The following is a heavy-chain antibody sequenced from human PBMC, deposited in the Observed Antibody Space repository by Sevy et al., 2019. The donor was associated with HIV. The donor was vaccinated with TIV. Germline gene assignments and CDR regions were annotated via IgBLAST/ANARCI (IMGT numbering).Heavy chain of an antibody. D-gene: IGHD3-22*01. Sequence: GGSLRLSCAASGFTFSSYWMSWVRQAPVKGLEWVANIKQDGSEKYYVDSVKGRFTISRDNAKNSLYLQMNSLRAEDTAVYYCAREGGSGYYYPFDYWGQGTLVTVSS. CDR3: AREGGSGYYYPFDY. CDR2: IKQDGSEK. CDR1: GFTFSSYW. V-gene: IGHV3-7*01. J-gene: IGHJ4*02.